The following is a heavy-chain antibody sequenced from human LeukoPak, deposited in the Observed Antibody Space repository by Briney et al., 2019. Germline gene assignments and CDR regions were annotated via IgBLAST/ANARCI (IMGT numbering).Heavy chain of an antibody. D-gene: IGHD2-2*01. Sequence: SETLSLTCAVSGGSISSGGYSWSWIRQPPGKGLEWIGYIYHSGSTYYNPSLKSRVTISVDRSKNQFPLKLSSVTAADTAVYYCARVRKSTGDAFDIWGQGTMVTVSS. V-gene: IGHV4-30-2*01. CDR1: GGSISSGGYS. J-gene: IGHJ3*02. CDR2: IYHSGST. CDR3: ARVRKSTGDAFDI.